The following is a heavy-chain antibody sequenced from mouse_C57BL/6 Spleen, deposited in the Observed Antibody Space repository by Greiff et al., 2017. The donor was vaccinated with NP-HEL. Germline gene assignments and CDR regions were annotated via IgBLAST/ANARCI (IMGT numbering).Heavy chain of an antibody. CDR1: GYTFTSYW. CDR3: ASEVAPCDV. J-gene: IGHJ1*03. CDR2: IDPSDSYT. D-gene: IGHD1-3*01. Sequence: QVQLKQSGAELVMPGASVKLSCTASGYTFTSYWMHWVKQRPGQGLEWIGEIDPSDSYTNYNQKFKGKSTLTVDKSSSTAYMQLSSLTSEDSAVYYCASEVAPCDVWGTGTTVTVSS. V-gene: IGHV1-69*01.